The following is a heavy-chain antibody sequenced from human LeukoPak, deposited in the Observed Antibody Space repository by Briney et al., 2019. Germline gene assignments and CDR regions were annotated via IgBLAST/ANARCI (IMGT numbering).Heavy chain of an antibody. Sequence: GASLRLSCAASGFTFNNYAMNWVRQAPGKGLEWVSVITSSGSTYYADSVKGRFTISRDNSKNTLYLQMNSLRAEDTAIYYCAKDLYGDYDFVCWGRGTLVTVSS. D-gene: IGHD4-17*01. V-gene: IGHV3-23*01. CDR3: AKDLYGDYDFVC. J-gene: IGHJ4*02. CDR1: GFTFNNYA. CDR2: ITSSGST.